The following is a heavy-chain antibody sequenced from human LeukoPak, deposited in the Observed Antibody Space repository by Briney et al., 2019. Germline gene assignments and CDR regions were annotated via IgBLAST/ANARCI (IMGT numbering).Heavy chain of an antibody. J-gene: IGHJ4*02. V-gene: IGHV4-61*01. Sequence: SETLSLTCTVSGGSVSSGSYYWSWIRQPPGRGLEWIAYIHYSGSAAYNPSLKSRVTISRDMSTNQFSLKMTSVTAADTAVYFCARDMGAPDYGSYSVDYWGQGTLVTVPS. CDR3: ARDMGAPDYGSYSVDY. D-gene: IGHD4-23*01. CDR1: GGSVSSGSYY. CDR2: IHYSGSA.